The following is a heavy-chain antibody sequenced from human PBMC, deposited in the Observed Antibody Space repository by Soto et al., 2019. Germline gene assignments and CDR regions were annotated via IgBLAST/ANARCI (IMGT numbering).Heavy chain of an antibody. CDR3: ANPLFSDEVVRSELRDQGAMDG. Sequence: PGGSLRLSCAASGFTLRSYAMHWVRQAPGKRLERVTIISYDGINEYYADSVKGRFIISRDSSKNTLFLQMNSLRTEDTAVYYCANPLFSDEVVRSELRDQGAMDGWGQGTTVTVSS. CDR2: ISYDGINE. D-gene: IGHD1-26*01. V-gene: IGHV3-30*18. CDR1: GFTLRSYA. J-gene: IGHJ6*02.